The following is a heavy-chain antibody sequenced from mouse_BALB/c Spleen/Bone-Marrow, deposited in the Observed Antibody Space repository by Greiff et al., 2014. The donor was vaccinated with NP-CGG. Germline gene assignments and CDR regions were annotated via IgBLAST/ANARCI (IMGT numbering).Heavy chain of an antibody. CDR2: ISGGSSTI. J-gene: IGHJ4*01. D-gene: IGHD1-2*01. Sequence: EVQLVESGGGLVQPGGSRKLSCAASGFTFSSFGMHWVRQAPEKGLEWVAYISGGSSTIYYADTVKGRFTISRDNPKNTLFLQMTSLRSEETAMYYCARGVYGYVKYAMDYWGQGTSVTVSS. V-gene: IGHV5-17*02. CDR3: ARGVYGYVKYAMDY. CDR1: GFTFSSFG.